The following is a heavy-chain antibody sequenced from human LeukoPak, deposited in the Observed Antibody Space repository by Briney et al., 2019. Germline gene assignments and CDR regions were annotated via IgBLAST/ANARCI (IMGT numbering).Heavy chain of an antibody. Sequence: PGGSLRLSCAASGFTFSSYAMHWVRQAPGKGLKYVSAISSNGGSTYYANSVKGRFTISRDNSKNTLYLQMGSLRAEDMAVYYCARDHYYDSSGYYYKPYYYYMDVWGKGTTVTVSS. V-gene: IGHV3-64*01. CDR1: GFTFSSYA. D-gene: IGHD3-22*01. CDR3: ARDHYYDSSGYYYKPYYYYMDV. CDR2: ISSNGGST. J-gene: IGHJ6*03.